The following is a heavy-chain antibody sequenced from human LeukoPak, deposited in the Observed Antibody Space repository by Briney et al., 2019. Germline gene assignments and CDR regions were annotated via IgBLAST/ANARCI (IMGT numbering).Heavy chain of an antibody. J-gene: IGHJ4*02. V-gene: IGHV3-33*01. CDR2: IWYDGSNK. Sequence: GRSLRLSCAASGSTFSSYGMHWVRQAPGKGLEWVAVIWYDGSNKYYADSVKGRFTISRDNSKNTLYLQMNSLRAEDTAVYYCARDLGYCSSTSCYVATPLGLDYWGQGTLVTVSS. CDR1: GSTFSSYG. CDR3: ARDLGYCSSTSCYVATPLGLDY. D-gene: IGHD2-2*01.